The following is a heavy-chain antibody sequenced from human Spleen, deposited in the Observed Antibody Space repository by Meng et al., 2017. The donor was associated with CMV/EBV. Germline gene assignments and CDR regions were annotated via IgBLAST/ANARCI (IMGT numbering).Heavy chain of an antibody. J-gene: IGHJ5*02. CDR1: GFNFSDYY. Sequence: SLRLSCAASGFNFSDYYMTWIRQAPGKGLECISYIGSGGLTIYYAGSVRGRFTISRDNAKNSLYLQMNSLRAEDTAVYYCASGLGIPWGQGTLVTVSS. CDR2: IGSGGLTI. D-gene: IGHD1-26*01. CDR3: ASGLGIP. V-gene: IGHV3-11*04.